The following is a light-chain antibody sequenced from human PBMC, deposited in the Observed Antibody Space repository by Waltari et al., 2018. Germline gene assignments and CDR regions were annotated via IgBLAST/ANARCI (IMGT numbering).Light chain of an antibody. CDR3: QQSYSQTRT. CDR1: QDISNF. J-gene: IGKJ1*01. V-gene: IGKV1-39*01. CDR2: AAS. Sequence: DIQMTQSPSSVSASVGGRVTITCRASQDISNFLSWYQQKPGKAPKLLIYAASSLQSGIPSRFSGSGSGRDFTLSISSLQPEDFATYCCQQSYSQTRTFGQGTKVEIK.